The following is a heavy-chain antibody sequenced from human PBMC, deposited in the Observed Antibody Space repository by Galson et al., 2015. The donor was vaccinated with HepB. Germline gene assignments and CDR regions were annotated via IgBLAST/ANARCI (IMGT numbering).Heavy chain of an antibody. J-gene: IGHJ4*02. CDR3: ARAYCSGGGCHSHFDF. CDR2: ISDSGSVT. Sequence: SLRLSCAASGFTFSNYFMSWTRQAPGKGLEWLSYISDSGSVTYYADPVKGRFTISRDNAKNSMYLQMNSLRDDDTAVYYCARAYCSGGGCHSHFDFWGQGILVTVSS. CDR1: GFTFSNYF. D-gene: IGHD2-15*01. V-gene: IGHV3-11*01.